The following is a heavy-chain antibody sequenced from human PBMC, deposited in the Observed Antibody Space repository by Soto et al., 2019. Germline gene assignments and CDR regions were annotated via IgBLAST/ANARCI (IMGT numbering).Heavy chain of an antibody. V-gene: IGHV3-11*06. Sequence: QLHLVESGGGLVKPGGSLRLSCEASGITLSDFYMSWVRQAPGKGLEWLSYININTVKTNYADSVKGRFTVSRDNAKKSLYLQMNSLRPEDTAVYYCARGTALIDYWGQGTLVTVSS. CDR3: ARGTALIDY. CDR2: ININTVKT. J-gene: IGHJ4*02. CDR1: GITLSDFY.